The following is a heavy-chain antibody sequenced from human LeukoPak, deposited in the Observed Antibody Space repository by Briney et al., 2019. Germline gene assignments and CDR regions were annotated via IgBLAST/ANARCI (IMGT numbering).Heavy chain of an antibody. CDR3: AVDAVAGARGPFYFDY. V-gene: IGHV3-33*01. CDR2: IWNDGSDK. J-gene: IGHJ4*02. Sequence: GGSLRLSCAASGFTFSSYGMHWARQAPGKGLEWVAVIWNDGSDKYYADSVKGRFTISRDNSKNTLYLQMNSLRAEDTAVYYCAVDAVAGARGPFYFDYWGQGTLVTVSS. CDR1: GFTFSSYG. D-gene: IGHD6-19*01.